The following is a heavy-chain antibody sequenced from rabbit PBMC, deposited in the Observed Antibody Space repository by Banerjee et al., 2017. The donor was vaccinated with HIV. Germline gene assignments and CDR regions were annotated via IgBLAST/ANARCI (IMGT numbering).Heavy chain of an antibody. D-gene: IGHD4-2*01. J-gene: IGHJ4*01. CDR1: GFDLSNYYY. CDR2: IDSGDGNT. V-gene: IGHV1S45*01. Sequence: QEQLEESGGDLVKPGTSLILTCKASGFDLSNYYYMCWVRQAPGKGLEWIGCIDSGDGNTYYAGWAKGRFTISKTSSTTVTLQLNSLTAADTATYFCARDAGYAGSNLWG. CDR3: ARDAGYAGSNL.